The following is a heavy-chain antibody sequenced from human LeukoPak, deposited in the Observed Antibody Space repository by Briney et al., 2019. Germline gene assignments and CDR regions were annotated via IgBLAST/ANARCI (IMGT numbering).Heavy chain of an antibody. J-gene: IGHJ4*02. CDR2: INHSGST. D-gene: IGHD2-15*01. Sequence: SETLSLTCAVYGGSFSGYYWSWIRQPPGKGLEWIGEINHSGSTNYNPSLKSRVTISVDTSKNQFSLKLSSVTAADTAVYYCARSTPMGDDYWGQGTLVTVSS. CDR1: GGSFSGYY. V-gene: IGHV4-34*01. CDR3: ARSTPMGDDY.